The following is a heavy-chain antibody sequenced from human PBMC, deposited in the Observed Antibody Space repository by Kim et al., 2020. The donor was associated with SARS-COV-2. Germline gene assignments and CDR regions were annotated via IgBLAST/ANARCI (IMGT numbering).Heavy chain of an antibody. D-gene: IGHD4-17*01. J-gene: IGHJ4*02. CDR1: GFTFSTSP. V-gene: IGHV3-23*01. CDR2: ISWDGTRT. CDR3: AKGVTNSGFDY. Sequence: GGSLRLSCVASGFTFSTSPMGWVRQAPGEGLEWVSRISWDGTRTYYADSVKGRVTMSSDKSKNTVYLHMNSLRVDDTAVYYCAKGVTNSGFDYWGQGAQV.